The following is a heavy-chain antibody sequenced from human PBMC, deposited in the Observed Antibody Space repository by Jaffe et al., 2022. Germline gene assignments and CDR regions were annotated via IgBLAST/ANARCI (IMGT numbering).Heavy chain of an antibody. D-gene: IGHD4-17*01. V-gene: IGHV3-30*02. Sequence: QVQLVESGGGVVQPGGSLRLSCAASGFTFSSYGLHWVRQAPGKGLEWVAFIRYDGSNKYYADSVKGRFTISRDNSKNTLYLQMNSLRAEDTAVYFCAKDSKGYGDYTYYFDYWGQGTLVTVSS. CDR2: IRYDGSNK. CDR1: GFTFSSYG. J-gene: IGHJ4*02. CDR3: AKDSKGYGDYTYYFDY.